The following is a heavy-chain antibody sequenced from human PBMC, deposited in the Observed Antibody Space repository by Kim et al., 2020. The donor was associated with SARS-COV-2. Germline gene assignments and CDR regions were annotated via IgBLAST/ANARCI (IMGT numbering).Heavy chain of an antibody. J-gene: IGHJ6*02. Sequence: SETLSLTCTVSGGSISSSSYYWGWIRQPPGKGLEWIGCIYYSGSTYYNPSLKSRVTISVDTSKNQFSLKLSSVTAADTAVYYCARREGLSSHYYYYGMDVWGQGTTVTVSS. V-gene: IGHV4-39*01. D-gene: IGHD1-26*01. CDR1: GGSISSSSYY. CDR3: ARREGLSSHYYYYGMDV. CDR2: IYYSGST.